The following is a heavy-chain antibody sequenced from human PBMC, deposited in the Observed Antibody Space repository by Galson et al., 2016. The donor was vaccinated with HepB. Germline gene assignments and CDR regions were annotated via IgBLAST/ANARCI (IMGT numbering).Heavy chain of an antibody. CDR1: GLTVSSNY. V-gene: IGHV3-53*01. J-gene: IGHJ5*02. Sequence: SLRLSCAASGLTVSSNYMSWVRQAPGKGLEWVSVIYSGGGTYYADSVQGRFTIPRDNSKSTVFLEMNSLRAEDTAVYYCGTESYLKGHSIVVAAPSQTWGRGTLVTVSS. CDR2: IYSGGGT. D-gene: IGHD2-15*01. CDR3: GTESYLKGHSIVVAAPSQT.